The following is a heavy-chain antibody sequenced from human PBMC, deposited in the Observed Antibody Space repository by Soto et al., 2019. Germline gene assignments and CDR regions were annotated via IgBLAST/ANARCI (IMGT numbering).Heavy chain of an antibody. J-gene: IGHJ3*01. Sequence: EVQLLESGEPGGSLRVSCVASGFTFSDYAMTWVRQAPGKGLEGVSYIRGSGVGTTYADSVRGRFTILRDNSKNTLDLQMNSLRAEDTAVYYCARDPNGDYVGAFDGWGQGTMVTVSS. CDR3: ARDPNGDYVGAFDG. D-gene: IGHD4-17*01. CDR1: GFTFSDYA. CDR2: IRGSGVGT. V-gene: IGHV3-23*01.